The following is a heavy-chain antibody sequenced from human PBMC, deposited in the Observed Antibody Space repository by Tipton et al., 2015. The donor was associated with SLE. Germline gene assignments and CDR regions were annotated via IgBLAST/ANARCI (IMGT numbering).Heavy chain of an antibody. CDR3: ARWGSFYYYMDV. D-gene: IGHD3-16*02. J-gene: IGHJ6*03. V-gene: IGHV4-31*03. CDR1: GGSISSSDYY. CDR2: IYYSGNT. Sequence: TLSLTCTVSGGSISSSDYYWTWIRQHPGKGLEWIGYIYYSGNTYYNPSLKSRITISVDTSTNQFSLKLNSVTAADTAVYYCARWGSFYYYMDVWGKGTTATVSS.